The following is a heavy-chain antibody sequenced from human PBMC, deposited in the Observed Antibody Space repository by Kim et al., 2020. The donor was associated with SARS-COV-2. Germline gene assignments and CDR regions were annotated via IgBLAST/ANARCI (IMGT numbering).Heavy chain of an antibody. CDR3: SSGQGNGSRRSYYFDF. J-gene: IGHJ4*02. CDR1: GYTFTDYA. Sequence: ASVKVSCKASGYTFTDYAVQWVRQAPGQRLEWMGWINAGNGNTKYSQEFQGRVTITRDTSANTADLELNSLKSEDTAVYYCSSGQGNGSRRSYYFDFCGQ. D-gene: IGHD1-1*01. CDR2: INAGNGNT. V-gene: IGHV1-3*01.